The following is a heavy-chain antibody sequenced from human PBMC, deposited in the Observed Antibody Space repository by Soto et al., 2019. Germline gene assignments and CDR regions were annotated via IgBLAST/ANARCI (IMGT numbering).Heavy chain of an antibody. CDR2: ILYGGTTE. J-gene: IGHJ6*02. Sequence: QVQLVESGGGVVQPGRSLRLSCAASGFTFRDYGMHWVRQAPGKGLEWVAVILYGGTTEYYADSVMGRFTISRDNSKATLFLQLSSLRPDDTALYYCARGGTYGLDVWGQGTAVTVSS. CDR1: GFTFRDYG. V-gene: IGHV3-30*03. CDR3: ARGGTYGLDV. D-gene: IGHD5-12*01.